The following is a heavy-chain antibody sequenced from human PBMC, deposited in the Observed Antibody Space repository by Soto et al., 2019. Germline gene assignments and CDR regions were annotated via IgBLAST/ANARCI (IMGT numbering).Heavy chain of an antibody. D-gene: IGHD2-2*01. J-gene: IGHJ6*02. CDR2: INPISGDT. Sequence: QVQLVQSGAEVKKPGASVKVSCKASGYTFTGHYIHWVRQAPGQGLGWMGWINPISGDTEYGQKFQGRVTMTRDTSISTSYMDMRSLISDDSAVYYCARVRRSPYAMDVWGQGTTVTVSS. CDR3: ARVRRSPYAMDV. V-gene: IGHV1-2*02. CDR1: GYTFTGHY.